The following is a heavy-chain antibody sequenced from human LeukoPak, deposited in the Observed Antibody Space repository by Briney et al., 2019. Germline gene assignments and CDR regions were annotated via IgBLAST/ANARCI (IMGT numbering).Heavy chain of an antibody. D-gene: IGHD2-2*02. CDR3: ARGSGIRVPAAIRNNNWFDP. CDR1: GGSISSYY. Sequence: SETLSLTCTVSGGSISSYYWSWIRQPPGKGLEWIGYIYYSASTNYNPSLKSRVTISVDTSKNQFSLKLSSVTAADTAVYYCARGSGIRVPAAIRNNNWFDPWGQGTLVTVSS. J-gene: IGHJ5*02. CDR2: IYYSAST. V-gene: IGHV4-59*01.